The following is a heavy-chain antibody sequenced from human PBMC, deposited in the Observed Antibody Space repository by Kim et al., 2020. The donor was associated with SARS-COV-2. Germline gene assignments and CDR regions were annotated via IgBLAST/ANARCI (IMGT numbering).Heavy chain of an antibody. CDR1: GFTFSSYA. CDR2: ISYDGSNK. D-gene: IGHD3-3*01. V-gene: IGHV3-30*04. CDR3: ARVCGLEWLCGHDAFDI. Sequence: GGSLRLSCAASGFTFSSYAMHWVRQAPGKGLEWVAVISYDGSNKYYADSVKGRFTISRDNSKNTLYLQMNSLRAEDTAVYYCARVCGLEWLCGHDAFDIWGQGTMVTVSS. J-gene: IGHJ3*02.